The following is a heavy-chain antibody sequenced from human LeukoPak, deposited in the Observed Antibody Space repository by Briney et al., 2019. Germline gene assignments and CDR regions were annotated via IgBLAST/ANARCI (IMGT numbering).Heavy chain of an antibody. J-gene: IGHJ4*02. CDR3: ARHRQYYYDSSGYYGGGLDY. V-gene: IGHV5-51*01. CDR1: GYSFPSYW. CDR2: VNPGDSDT. D-gene: IGHD3-22*01. Sequence: GESLKISCKGSGYSFPSYWIGWVRQMAGKGLEWMGIVNPGDSDTISSPSFQGQVTISVDKSINTAYLQWSSLKASDTAMYYCARHRQYYYDSSGYYGGGLDYWGQGTLVTVSS.